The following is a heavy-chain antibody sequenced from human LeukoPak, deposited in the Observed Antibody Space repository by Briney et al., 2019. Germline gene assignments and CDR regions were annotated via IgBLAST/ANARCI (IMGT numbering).Heavy chain of an antibody. J-gene: IGHJ4*02. Sequence: SETLSLTCTVSGGSISSGGYYWSWIRQPPGKGLEWIGYIYHSGSTYYNPSLKSRVTISVDRSKNQFSLKLSSVTAADTAVYYCARLTGGELDYWGQGTLVTVSS. CDR2: IYHSGST. CDR3: ARLTGGELDY. D-gene: IGHD3-9*01. V-gene: IGHV4-30-2*01. CDR1: GGSISSGGYY.